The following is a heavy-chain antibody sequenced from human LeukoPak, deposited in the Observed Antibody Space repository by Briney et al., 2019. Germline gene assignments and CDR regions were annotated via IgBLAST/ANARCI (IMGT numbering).Heavy chain of an antibody. CDR2: INPNSGGT. J-gene: IGHJ5*02. V-gene: IGHV1-2*02. D-gene: IGHD3-9*01. CDR3: ARGRDILAGYYSPIHWFDP. CDR1: GYTFTGYY. Sequence: ASVKVSCTASGYTFTGYYMHWVRQAPGQGLEWMGWINPNSGGTNYAQKFQGRVTMTRDPSISTAYMELSRLRSDDTAVYYCARGRDILAGYYSPIHWFDPWGEGTLVTVSS.